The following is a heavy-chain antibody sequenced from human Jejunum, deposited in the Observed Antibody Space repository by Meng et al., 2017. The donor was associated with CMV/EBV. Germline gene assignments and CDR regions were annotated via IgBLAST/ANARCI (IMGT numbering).Heavy chain of an antibody. CDR3: ARARSTTWYQDF. J-gene: IGHJ4*02. Sequence: VSGFSIRRGYYWGWIRQAPGRGLEWIGSIYHSGGAYYNPSLKSRVTISVDTSENQFSLRLDSVTAADTAVYYCARARSTTWYQDFWGQGARVTVSS. CDR2: IYHSGGA. CDR1: GFSIRRGYY. V-gene: IGHV4-38-2*01. D-gene: IGHD6-13*01.